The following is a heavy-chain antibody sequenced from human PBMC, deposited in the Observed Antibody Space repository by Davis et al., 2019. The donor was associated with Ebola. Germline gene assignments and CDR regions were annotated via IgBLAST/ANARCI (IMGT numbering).Heavy chain of an antibody. Sequence: PGGSLRLSCAASGITFSSYAMSWVRQAPGKGLEWVSAISGSGGSTYYADSVKGRFTISRDNSKNTLYLQMNSLRAEDTAVYYCAKSHKSGYPQYNWFDPWGQGTLVTVSS. CDR3: AKSHKSGYPQYNWFDP. CDR2: ISGSGGST. V-gene: IGHV3-23*01. J-gene: IGHJ5*02. D-gene: IGHD3-3*01. CDR1: GITFSSYA.